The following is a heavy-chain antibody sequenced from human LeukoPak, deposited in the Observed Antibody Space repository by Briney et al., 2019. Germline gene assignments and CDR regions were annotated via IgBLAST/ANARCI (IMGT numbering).Heavy chain of an antibody. CDR3: ARDRYGFAFDI. V-gene: IGHV4-59*01. Sequence: PSETLSLTCTVSGGSISSYYWSWIRQRPGKGLEWIGYIYYSGSTNYNPSLKSRVTISVGTSKNQFSLKLSSVTAADTAVYYCARDRYGFAFDIWGQGTMVTVSS. CDR2: IYYSGST. D-gene: IGHD3-16*02. J-gene: IGHJ3*02. CDR1: GGSISSYY.